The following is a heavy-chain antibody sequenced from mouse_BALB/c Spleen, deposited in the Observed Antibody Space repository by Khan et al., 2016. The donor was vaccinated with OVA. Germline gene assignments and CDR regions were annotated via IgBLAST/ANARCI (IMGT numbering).Heavy chain of an antibody. Sequence: VQLKESGAELVKPAASLKLSCTASGYNINDIYIHWVKQRPERGLERIRRTDPANGNTKYDPKFKGKATITADTSSNTAYLQLSSLTSEDTAVYYCRISTINAWGQGTTLTVSS. J-gene: IGHJ2*01. CDR2: TDPANGNT. V-gene: IGHV14-3*02. CDR3: RISTINA. CDR1: GYNINDIY.